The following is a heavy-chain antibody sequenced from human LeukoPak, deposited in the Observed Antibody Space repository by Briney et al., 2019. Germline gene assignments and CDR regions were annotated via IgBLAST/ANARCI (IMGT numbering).Heavy chain of an antibody. CDR2: IYYSGST. J-gene: IGHJ5*02. CDR1: GDSIFGSSYY. Sequence: SEPLSLTCTVSGDSIFGSSYYWGWIRQPPGKGLEWIGSIYYSGSTHYNPSLKSRVTISVDTSKNQFFPRLSSVTATDTAVYYCATNRSITLVRGGHGTEKNNLFDPWGQGTLVTVSS. CDR3: ATNRSITLVRGGHGTEKNNLFDP. D-gene: IGHD3-10*01. V-gene: IGHV4-39*01.